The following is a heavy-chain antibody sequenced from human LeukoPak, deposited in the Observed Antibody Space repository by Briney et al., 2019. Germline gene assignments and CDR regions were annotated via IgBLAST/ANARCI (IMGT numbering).Heavy chain of an antibody. D-gene: IGHD6-19*01. CDR2: ISSSGSII. CDR1: GFTLRRYE. CDR3: ARSSGWYG. Sequence: GGSLRLSRAASGFTLRRYEMHGVRPAPGRGLELISYISSSGSIIYYADSVKGRFTISRDNAKNSLYLQMNSLRAEDTAVYYCARSSGWYGWGQGTLVTVSS. V-gene: IGHV3-48*03. J-gene: IGHJ4*02.